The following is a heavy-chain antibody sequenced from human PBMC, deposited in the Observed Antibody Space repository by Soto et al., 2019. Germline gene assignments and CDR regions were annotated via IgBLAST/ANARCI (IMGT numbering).Heavy chain of an antibody. V-gene: IGHV3-33*01. D-gene: IGHD1-1*01. Sequence: QVQLVESGGGVVQPGRSLRLSCAASGFMFSNHGMHWVRQAPGKGLEWVAVIWSDGNNRYYADSVKGRFTISRDNSKNTVYLQMNSLRAEDTAVYYCVRGDNWNDEASDYWGHETLVTVSS. CDR2: IWSDGNNR. J-gene: IGHJ4*01. CDR3: VRGDNWNDEASDY. CDR1: GFMFSNHG.